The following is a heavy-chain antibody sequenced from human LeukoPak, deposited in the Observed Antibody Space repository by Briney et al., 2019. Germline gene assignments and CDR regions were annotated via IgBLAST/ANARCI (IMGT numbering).Heavy chain of an antibody. CDR1: GFTFNSYT. D-gene: IGHD5-24*01. J-gene: IGHJ4*02. CDR2: ISSGSTYR. Sequence: PGGALRLSCTASGFTFNSYTMNWVRQAPGKGLEWVSSISSGSTYRYYADSVKGRFTISRDNAENSLFLQMDSLRAEDTALYYCARDSERRDGFSLYFFDYWGRGTPVTVSS. CDR3: ARDSERRDGFSLYFFDY. V-gene: IGHV3-21*01.